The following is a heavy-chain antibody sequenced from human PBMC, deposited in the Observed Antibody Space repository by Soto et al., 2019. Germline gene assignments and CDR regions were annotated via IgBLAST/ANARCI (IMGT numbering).Heavy chain of an antibody. J-gene: IGHJ5*02. Sequence: PSETLSLTCTVSGGSISSSSYYWGWIRQPPGKGLEWIGSIYYSGSTYYNPSLKSRVTISVDTSKNQFSLKLSSVTAADTALYYCARRGHCSGGSCYSYWFDPWGQGTLVTVSS. V-gene: IGHV4-39*07. CDR3: ARRGHCSGGSCYSYWFDP. D-gene: IGHD2-15*01. CDR1: GGSISSSSYY. CDR2: IYYSGST.